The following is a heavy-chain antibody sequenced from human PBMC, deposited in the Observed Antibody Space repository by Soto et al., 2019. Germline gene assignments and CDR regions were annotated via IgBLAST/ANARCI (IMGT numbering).Heavy chain of an antibody. CDR3: ARESQVWFGGIGYYYYGMDV. J-gene: IGHJ6*02. CDR1: GGSVSSGSYY. CDR2: IYYSGST. Sequence: PSETLSLTCTVSGGSVSSGSYYWSWIRQPPGKGLEWIGYIYYSGSTNYNPSLKSRVTISVDTSKNQFSLKLSSVTAADTAVYYCARESQVWFGGIGYYYYGMDVWGQGTTVTVSS. V-gene: IGHV4-61*01. D-gene: IGHD3-10*01.